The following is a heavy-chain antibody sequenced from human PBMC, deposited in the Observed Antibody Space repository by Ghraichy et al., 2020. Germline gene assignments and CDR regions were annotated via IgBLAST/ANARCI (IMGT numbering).Heavy chain of an antibody. J-gene: IGHJ4*02. CDR3: ARVDYGDYGGRDYYFDY. D-gene: IGHD4-17*01. CDR1: GGSVSSGSYY. V-gene: IGHV4-61*01. Sequence: SETLSLTCTVSGGSVSSGSYYWSWIRQPPGKGLEWIGYIYYSGSTNYNPSLKSRVTISVDTSKNQFSLKLSSVTAADTAVYYCARVDYGDYGGRDYYFDYWGQGTLVTVSS. CDR2: IYYSGST.